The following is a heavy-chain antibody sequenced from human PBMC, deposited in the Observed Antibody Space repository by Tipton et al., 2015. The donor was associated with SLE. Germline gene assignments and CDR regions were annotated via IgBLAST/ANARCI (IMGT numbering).Heavy chain of an antibody. D-gene: IGHD3-16*01. CDR1: GGSFSGYY. J-gene: IGHJ5*02. CDR2: INHRGST. V-gene: IGHV4-34*01. Sequence: TLSLTCAVYGGSFSGYYWSWIRQPPGKGLEWIGQINHRGSTNYNPSLKSRVTISIDTSKNRFPLRLSSVTAADTAVYYCAGVRKKGWGWFDPWGQGTLVTVAS. CDR3: AGVRKKGWGWFDP.